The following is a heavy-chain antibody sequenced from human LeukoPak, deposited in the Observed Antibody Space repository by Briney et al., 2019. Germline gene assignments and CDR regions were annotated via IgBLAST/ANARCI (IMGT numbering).Heavy chain of an antibody. D-gene: IGHD3-22*01. J-gene: IGHJ3*02. CDR1: GFTFSTYA. CDR2: IYSGGST. Sequence: GGSLRLSCAASGFTFSTYAMAWVRQAPGKGLEWVSVIYSGGSTYYADSVKGRFTISRDNSKNTLYLQMNSLRAEDMAVYYCARDLDYYDSSGYYSFGAFDIWGQGTMVTVSS. V-gene: IGHV3-53*01. CDR3: ARDLDYYDSSGYYSFGAFDI.